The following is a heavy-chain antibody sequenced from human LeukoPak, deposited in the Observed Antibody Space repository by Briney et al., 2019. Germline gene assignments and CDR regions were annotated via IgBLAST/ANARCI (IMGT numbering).Heavy chain of an antibody. CDR1: GYTFTGYY. D-gene: IGHD6-13*01. V-gene: IGHV1-2*02. CDR2: INPNSGGT. CDR3: AKDSRPNLSSSWGRNQNWFDP. Sequence: ASVKVSCKASGYTFTGYYMHWVRQAPGQGLEWMGWINPNSGGTNYAQKFQGRVTMTRDTSISTAYMELSRLRSDDTAVYYCAKDSRPNLSSSWGRNQNWFDPWGQGTLVTVSS. J-gene: IGHJ5*02.